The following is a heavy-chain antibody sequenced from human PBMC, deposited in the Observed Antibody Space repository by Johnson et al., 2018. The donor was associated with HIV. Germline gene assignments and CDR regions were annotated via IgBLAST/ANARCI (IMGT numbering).Heavy chain of an antibody. CDR3: QKHNFGNYVSRALDI. CDR1: GFTFSDYA. J-gene: IGHJ3*02. D-gene: IGHD4-17*01. CDR2: ISYDGSNK. Sequence: QVQLVESGGGVVQPGRSLRLSCAASGFTFSDYAMHWVRQAPGKGLEWVAVISYDGSNKYYADSVKGRFTISRDNSKNTLYLQMNSLRGDDTAIYYCQKHNFGNYVSRALDIWGQGTMVTVSS. V-gene: IGHV3-30*14.